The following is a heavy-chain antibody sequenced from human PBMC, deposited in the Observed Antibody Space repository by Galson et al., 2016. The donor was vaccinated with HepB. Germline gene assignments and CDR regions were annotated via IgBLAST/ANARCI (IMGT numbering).Heavy chain of an antibody. CDR1: RFSLSSYA. D-gene: IGHD3-16*01. CDR2: ISGNGVGT. V-gene: IGHV3-23*01. CDR3: AKDWGLGV. J-gene: IGHJ6*02. Sequence: SLRLSCAASRFSLSSYAMSWVRQAPGKGLEWVSTISGNGVGTSYADSVKGRFTISRDNSKNTLYLQMNSLRAEDTALYYCAKDWGLGVWGQGTTVTVSS.